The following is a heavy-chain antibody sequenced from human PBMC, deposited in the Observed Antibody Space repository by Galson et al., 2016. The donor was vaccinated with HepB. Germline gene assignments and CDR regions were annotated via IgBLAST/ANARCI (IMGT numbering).Heavy chain of an antibody. CDR3: TRDDSYGLDV. CDR1: GFIFSDNA. D-gene: IGHD2-21*02. J-gene: IGHJ6*02. Sequence: SLRLSCAASGFIFSDNAMSWVRQAPGKGLVWVSYINADGTSTTYADSVKGRFTISRDNAKNTVHLQMNSLRAEDTAIYYCTRDDSYGLDVWGQGTTVTVSS. CDR2: INADGTST. V-gene: IGHV3-74*01.